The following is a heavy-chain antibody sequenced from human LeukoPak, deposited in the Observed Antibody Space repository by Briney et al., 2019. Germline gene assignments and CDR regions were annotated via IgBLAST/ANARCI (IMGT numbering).Heavy chain of an antibody. D-gene: IGHD4-17*01. CDR1: GFPFSGSA. CDR2: IRSKANSYAT. J-gene: IGHJ6*03. Sequence: PGGSLRLSCAASGFPFSGSAMHWVRQASGRGLEWVGRIRSKANSYATAYAASVKGRFTISRDDSKNTAYLQMNSLKTEDTAVYYCTRSRADYGSYYYYMDVWGKGTTVTVSS. CDR3: TRSRADYGSYYYYMDV. V-gene: IGHV3-73*01.